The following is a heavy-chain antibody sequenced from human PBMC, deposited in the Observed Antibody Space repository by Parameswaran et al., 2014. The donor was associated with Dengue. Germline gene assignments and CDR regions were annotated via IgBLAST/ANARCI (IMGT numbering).Heavy chain of an antibody. Sequence: PGKGLEWIGYIYYSGSTNYNPSLKSRVTISVDTSKNQFSLKLSSVTAADTAVYYCARTDGDYFGYWGQGTLVTVSS. J-gene: IGHJ4*02. CDR3: ARTDGDYFGY. CDR2: IYYSGST. D-gene: IGHD4-17*01. V-gene: IGHV4-59*13.